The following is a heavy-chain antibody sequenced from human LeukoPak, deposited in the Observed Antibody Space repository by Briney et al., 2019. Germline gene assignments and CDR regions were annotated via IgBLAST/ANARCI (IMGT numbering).Heavy chain of an antibody. D-gene: IGHD2-2*01. CDR1: GFTFSDYY. CDR3: ARDTPDCSSTSCYSYYYGMDV. J-gene: IGHJ6*02. Sequence: GGSLRLSCVASGFTFSDYYMSWIRQAPGKGLEWVSYISSSSSYTNYADSVKGRFTISRDNAKNSLYLQMNSLRAEDTAVYYCARDTPDCSSTSCYSYYYGMDVWGQGTTVTVSS. V-gene: IGHV3-11*06. CDR2: ISSSSSYT.